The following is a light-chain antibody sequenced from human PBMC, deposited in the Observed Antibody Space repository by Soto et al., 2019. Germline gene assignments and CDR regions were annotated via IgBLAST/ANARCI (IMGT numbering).Light chain of an antibody. J-gene: IGLJ2*01. V-gene: IGLV4-69*01. CDR1: SGLSSYA. Sequence: QLVLTQSPSASASLGASVKLTCTLSSGLSSYAIAWHQQQPEKGPRYLMKLNSDGSHSKGDGIPDRFSGSSSGAERYLTISSLQSEDEADYYCQTWATGIVVFGGGTKLTVL. CDR3: QTWATGIVV. CDR2: LNSDGSH.